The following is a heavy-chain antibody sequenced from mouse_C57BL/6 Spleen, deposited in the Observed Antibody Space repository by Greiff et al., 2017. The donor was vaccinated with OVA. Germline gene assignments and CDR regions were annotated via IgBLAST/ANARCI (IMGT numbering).Heavy chain of an antibody. V-gene: IGHV10-1*01. CDR3: VRRGHYCGSSYGAMDY. Sequence: EVKLLESGGGLVQPKGSLKLSCAASGFSFTTYSMHWVRQAPGQGLEWVARIRSKSNNYATYYTYSVKDRFTISRADSECMLYLQMSTVKTEDNAMYYGVRRGHYCGSSYGAMDYWGQGTSVTVSS. CDR1: GFSFTTYS. J-gene: IGHJ4*01. D-gene: IGHD1-1*01. CDR2: IRSKSNNYAT.